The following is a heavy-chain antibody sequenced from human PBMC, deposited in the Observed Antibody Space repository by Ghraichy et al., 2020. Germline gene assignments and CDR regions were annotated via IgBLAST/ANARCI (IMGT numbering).Heavy chain of an antibody. CDR3: AKAKQLYYFDS. CDR2: ISGDGGHT. V-gene: IGHV3-23*01. D-gene: IGHD5-24*01. Sequence: ETLRLSCAASGFTFSIYAMSWVRQAPGRGLEWVASISGDGGHTYYADSVKGRFTISRDNLKNTLFLQMNSLRAEDTAVFYCAKAKQLYYFDSWGQGALVIVSS. CDR1: GFTFSIYA. J-gene: IGHJ4*02.